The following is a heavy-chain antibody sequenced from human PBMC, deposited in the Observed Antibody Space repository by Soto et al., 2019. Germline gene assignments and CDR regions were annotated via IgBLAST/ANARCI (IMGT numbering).Heavy chain of an antibody. CDR3: AKDYEASSGSQYYFDY. J-gene: IGHJ4*02. CDR1: GFTFSSYG. V-gene: IGHV3-30*18. D-gene: IGHD6-19*01. CDR2: ISYDGSNK. Sequence: PGGSLRLSCAASGFTFSSYGMHWVRQAPGKGLEWVAVISYDGSNKYYADSVKGRFTISRDNSKNTLYLQMNSLRAEDTAVYYCAKDYEASSGSQYYFDYWGQGTLVTVSS.